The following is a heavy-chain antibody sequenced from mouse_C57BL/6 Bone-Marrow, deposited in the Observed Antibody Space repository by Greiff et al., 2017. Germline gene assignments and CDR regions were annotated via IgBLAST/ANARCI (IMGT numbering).Heavy chain of an antibody. CDR2: IWRGGST. D-gene: IGHD1-1*01. J-gene: IGHJ2*01. V-gene: IGHV2-5*01. Sequence: VQLQQSGPGLVQPSQSLSITCTVSGFSLTSYGVHWVRQSPGKGLEWLGVIWRGGSTDYNAAFMSRLSITKDNSKSQVFFKMNSLQADDTAIYYCAKMARYYYGSSYFDYWGQGTTLTVSS. CDR1: GFSLTSYG. CDR3: AKMARYYYGSSYFDY.